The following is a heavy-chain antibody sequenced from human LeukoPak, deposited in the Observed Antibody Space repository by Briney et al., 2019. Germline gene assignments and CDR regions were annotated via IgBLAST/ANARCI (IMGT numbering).Heavy chain of an antibody. CDR1: GYTLTSYD. CDR3: ARGRRRYFDWLYRGGLKD. Sequence: GASVKVSCKASGYTLTSYDISWVRQAPGQGLEWMGWISAYNGYTNYAQKFQGRVTMTTDTSTSTAYMELRSLRSDDTAVYYCARGRRRYFDWLYRGGLKDWGQGTLVTVSS. J-gene: IGHJ4*02. CDR2: ISAYNGYT. V-gene: IGHV1-18*01. D-gene: IGHD3-9*01.